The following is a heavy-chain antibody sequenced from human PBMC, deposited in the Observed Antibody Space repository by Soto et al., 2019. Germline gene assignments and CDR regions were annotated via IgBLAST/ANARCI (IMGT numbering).Heavy chain of an antibody. J-gene: IGHJ4*02. CDR3: VRVYGRSSCFFDS. CDR1: GYSLTSGYH. CDR2: IYHSGTT. Sequence: SETLSLTCGVSGYSLTSGYHCGCMRQPPGKGLEWIGTIYHSGTTYYNPSLMSRVTMSVDTSKNQFSLKVTSATAADTAVYFCVRVYGRSSCFFDSWGQGTLVTVSS. D-gene: IGHD6-6*01. V-gene: IGHV4-38-2*01.